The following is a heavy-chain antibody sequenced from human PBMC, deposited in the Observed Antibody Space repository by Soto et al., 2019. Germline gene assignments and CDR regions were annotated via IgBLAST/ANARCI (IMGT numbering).Heavy chain of an antibody. D-gene: IGHD1-26*01. CDR3: ARDRRGIVGATVGPDFDY. CDR2: IIPIFGTA. Sequence: QVQLVQSGAEVKKPGSSVKVSCKASGGTFSSYAISWVRQAPGQGLEWMGGIIPIFGTANYAQKFQGRVTITADDSTSTAYMELSSLRSEDTAVYYCARDRRGIVGATVGPDFDYWGQGTLVTVSS. J-gene: IGHJ4*02. CDR1: GGTFSSYA. V-gene: IGHV1-69*12.